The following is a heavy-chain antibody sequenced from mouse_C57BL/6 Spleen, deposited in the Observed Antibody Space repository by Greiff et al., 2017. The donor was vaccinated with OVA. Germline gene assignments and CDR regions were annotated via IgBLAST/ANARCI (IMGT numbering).Heavy chain of an antibody. V-gene: IGHV1-69*01. J-gene: IGHJ3*01. CDR1: GYTFTSYW. CDR3: ARRDDYDEGFAY. D-gene: IGHD2-4*01. Sequence: VQLQQPGAELVMPGASVKLSCKASGYTFTSYWMHWVKQRPGQGLEWIGEIDPSDSYTNYNQKFKGKSTLTVDKSSSTAYMQLSSLTSEDSAVYDCARRDDYDEGFAYWGQGTLVTVSA. CDR2: IDPSDSYT.